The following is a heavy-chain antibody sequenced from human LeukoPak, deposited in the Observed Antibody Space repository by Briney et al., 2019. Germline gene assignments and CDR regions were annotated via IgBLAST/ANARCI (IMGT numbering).Heavy chain of an antibody. V-gene: IGHV3-7*01. D-gene: IGHD5-18*01. CDR3: AREGGYSSDWDTDY. J-gene: IGHJ4*02. Sequence: GGSLRLSCVTSGFTLTTYWMSWVRQAPGKGLEWVANIRQDGKKKYYVDSVKGRFTISRDNAKNSLYLQMDSLRAEDTAVYYCAREGGYSSDWDTDYWGQGTLVTVSS. CDR2: IRQDGKKK. CDR1: GFTLTTYW.